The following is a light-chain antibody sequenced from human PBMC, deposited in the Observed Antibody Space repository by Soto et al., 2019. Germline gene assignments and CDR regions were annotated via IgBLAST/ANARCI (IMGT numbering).Light chain of an antibody. Sequence: QSVLTQPPSVCGAPKHRITISCTGSSSKIRAGYDVHWYQQLPGTAPKLLIYANTNRPSGVPGRFSGSKSGASASLAITGLQAEDEADYYCQSYDSSLSASVFGGGTKLTVL. CDR2: ANT. V-gene: IGLV1-40*01. CDR1: SSKIRAGYD. J-gene: IGLJ2*01. CDR3: QSYDSSLSASV.